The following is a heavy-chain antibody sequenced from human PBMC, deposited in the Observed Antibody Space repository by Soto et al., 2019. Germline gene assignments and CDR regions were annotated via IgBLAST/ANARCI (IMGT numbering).Heavy chain of an antibody. V-gene: IGHV1-18*01. CDR2: INVYNGNT. J-gene: IGHJ5*02. CDR1: GYTFTNYG. CDR3: TRGVGSGSYYNQYNWFDP. Sequence: QVQLVQSGGEVKKPGASVKVSCKASGYTFTNYGISWVRQAPGQGLEWMGWINVYNGNTKYAEKDQGRITRIRNKSKSTAYIELRSRSSDDTTVYYCTRGVGSGSYYNQYNWFDPWGQGTMVPVSS. D-gene: IGHD3-10*01.